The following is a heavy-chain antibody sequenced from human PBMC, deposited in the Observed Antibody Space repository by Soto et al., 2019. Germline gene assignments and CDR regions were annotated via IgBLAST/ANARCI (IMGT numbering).Heavy chain of an antibody. D-gene: IGHD5-12*01. CDR1: GYTFTSYY. CDR2: INPSGGST. J-gene: IGHJ3*02. V-gene: IGHV1-46*01. Sequence: ASVKVSCKASGYTFTSYYMHWVRQAPGQGLEWMGIINPSGGSTSYAQKFQGRVTMTRYTSTSTVYMELSSLISEDTAVYYCATNIVAPDAFDIWGQGTMVTVSS. CDR3: ATNIVAPDAFDI.